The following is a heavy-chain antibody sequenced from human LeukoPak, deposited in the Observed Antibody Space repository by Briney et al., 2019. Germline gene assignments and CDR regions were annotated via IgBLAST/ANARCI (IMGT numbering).Heavy chain of an antibody. J-gene: IGHJ4*02. CDR1: GFIFSNYG. D-gene: IGHD3-3*01. V-gene: IGHV3-30*02. CDR3: AKENDFCSGPEG. CDR2: IQFYGSDK. Sequence: GGSLGLFCVTWGFIFSNYGMHCVREAPAKGLEGLTFIQFYGSDKLYADAVKGRFNVYGDTYKDSVYLEMTSLRGEDGGVFFCAKENDFCSGPEGWGQGTLVTVSS.